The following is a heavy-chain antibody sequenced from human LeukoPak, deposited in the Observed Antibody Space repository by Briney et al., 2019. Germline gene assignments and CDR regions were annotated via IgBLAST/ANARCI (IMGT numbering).Heavy chain of an antibody. Sequence: GGSLRLSCAVSGFNFSSNDMHWVRQPTGKGLEWVSGISTAGDTYYPDSVKGRFTISRKNAKSSFYLQMNSLRAGDTAVYYCAKALPKVGATGSFDYWGQGILVTVSS. CDR2: ISTAGDT. CDR3: AKALPKVGATGSFDY. J-gene: IGHJ4*02. V-gene: IGHV3-13*01. D-gene: IGHD1-26*01. CDR1: GFNFSSND.